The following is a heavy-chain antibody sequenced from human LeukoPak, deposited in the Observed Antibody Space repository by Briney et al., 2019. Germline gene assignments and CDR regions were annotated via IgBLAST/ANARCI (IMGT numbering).Heavy chain of an antibody. CDR1: GFTFTNHW. D-gene: IGHD2-15*01. CDR3: AREMGGTNWIDP. Sequence: GGSLRLSCAASGFTFTNHWMAWVRQAPGKGLEWVATIKQGGSEKFSVDSVKGRFTISRDNAKNSLYLQMNSLRAEDTAVYYCAREMGGTNWIDPWGQGTLVTVSS. CDR2: IKQGGSEK. J-gene: IGHJ5*02. V-gene: IGHV3-7*01.